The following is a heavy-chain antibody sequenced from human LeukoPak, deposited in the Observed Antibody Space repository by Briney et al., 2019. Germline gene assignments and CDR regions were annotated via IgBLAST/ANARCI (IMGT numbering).Heavy chain of an antibody. J-gene: IGHJ4*02. CDR1: GYTFTGYY. V-gene: IGHV1-2*02. CDR3: ARAGLDSIPFFFDY. D-gene: IGHD3/OR15-3a*01. CDR2: INPNSGGT. Sequence: ASVKVSCKASGYTFTGYYMHWVRQAPGQGLEWMGWINPNSGGTNYAQKFQGRVTMTRDTSISTAYMELSRLRSDDTAVYYCARAGLDSIPFFFDYWGQGTLVTVSS.